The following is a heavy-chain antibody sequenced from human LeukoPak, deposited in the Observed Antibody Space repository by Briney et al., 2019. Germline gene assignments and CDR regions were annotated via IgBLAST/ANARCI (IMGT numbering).Heavy chain of an antibody. V-gene: IGHV4-34*01. CDR1: GGSFSGYY. J-gene: IGHJ4*02. CDR2: INHSGST. CDR3: AGRDDSFFDY. Sequence: SETLSLTCAVYGGSFSGYYWSWIRQPPGKGLEWIGEINHSGSTNYNPSLKSRVTISVDTSKNQFSLKLSSVTAADTAVYYCAGRDDSFFDYWGQGTLVTVSS. D-gene: IGHD3-22*01.